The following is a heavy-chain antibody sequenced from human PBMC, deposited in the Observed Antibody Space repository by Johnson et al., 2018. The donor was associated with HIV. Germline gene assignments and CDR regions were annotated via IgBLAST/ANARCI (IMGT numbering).Heavy chain of an antibody. Sequence: VQLVESGGGVVQPGGSLRLSCRFSFSSYGMHWVRQAPGKGLEWVAFIRYDGSNKYYADSVKGRFTMSRDNSKKTLYLQMNSLRAEDTAVYYCAKSPAKDHGGNSGAFDIWGQGTLVTVSS. V-gene: IGHV3-30*02. J-gene: IGHJ3*02. D-gene: IGHD4-23*01. CDR3: AKSPAKDHGGNSGAFDI. CDR2: IRYDGSNK. CDR1: FSFSSYG.